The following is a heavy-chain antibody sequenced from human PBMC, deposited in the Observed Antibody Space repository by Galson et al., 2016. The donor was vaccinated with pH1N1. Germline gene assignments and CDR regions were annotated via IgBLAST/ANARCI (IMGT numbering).Heavy chain of an antibody. D-gene: IGHD2-2*01. CDR2: IYYTGST. CDR1: SGSISTYY. J-gene: IGHJ6*02. Sequence: TLSLTCTVSSGSISTYYWSWIRQPPGKGLEWIGYIYYTGSTNYNPSLKSRVTMSVDTSKNQFSLKLRSVTAADTAVYYCVRLDIVVGENQYYGLDVWGQGTTVTVSS. CDR3: VRLDIVVGENQYYGLDV. V-gene: IGHV4-59*01.